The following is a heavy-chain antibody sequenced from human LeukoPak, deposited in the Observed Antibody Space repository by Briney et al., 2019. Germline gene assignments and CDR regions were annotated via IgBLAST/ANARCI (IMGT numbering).Heavy chain of an antibody. CDR1: GFTFGDYA. J-gene: IGHJ4*01. Sequence: GGSLTLSCTASGFTFGDYAMTWVRQAPGKGLEWVGFIRSKVYGGTPEYAASVKGRFTISRDDSKGIAYLQMNSLKTEDTAVYYCTRDQTPYYWGQGTLVTVSS. CDR3: TRDQTPYY. CDR2: IRSKVYGGTP. V-gene: IGHV3-49*04.